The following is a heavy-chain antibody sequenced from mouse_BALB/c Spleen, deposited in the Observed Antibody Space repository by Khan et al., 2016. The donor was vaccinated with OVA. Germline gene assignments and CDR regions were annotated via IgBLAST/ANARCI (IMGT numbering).Heavy chain of an antibody. Sequence: VQLQESGPGLVAPSQSLSITCTVSGFSLTGYGVNWVRQPPGKGLEWLGMIWGDGSTDYNSGLKSRLSISKDNSKSQVFLKMNSLQTDDTASYYGAEANYGNYREAMDYWGQGASVTVSS. CDR3: AEANYGNYREAMDY. V-gene: IGHV2-6-7*01. CDR1: GFSLTGYG. J-gene: IGHJ4*01. D-gene: IGHD2-1*01. CDR2: IWGDGST.